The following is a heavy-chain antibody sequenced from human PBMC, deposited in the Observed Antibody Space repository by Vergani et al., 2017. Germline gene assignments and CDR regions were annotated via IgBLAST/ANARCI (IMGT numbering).Heavy chain of an antibody. CDR1: GFTFSSYA. CDR3: ARDPRSEGYYFDY. J-gene: IGHJ4*02. CDR2: ISYDGSNK. Sequence: QVQLVESGGGVVQPGRSLRPSCAASGFTFSSYAMHWVHQAPGKGLEWVAVISYDGSNKYYADSVKGRFTISRDNSKNTLYLQMNSLRAEDTAVYYCARDPRSEGYYFDYWGQGTLVTVSS. D-gene: IGHD1-14*01. V-gene: IGHV3-30-3*01.